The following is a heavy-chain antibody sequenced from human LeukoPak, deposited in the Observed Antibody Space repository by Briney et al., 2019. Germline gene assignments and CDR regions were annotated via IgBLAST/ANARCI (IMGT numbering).Heavy chain of an antibody. V-gene: IGHV3-7*03. CDR2: IKEDGSEK. D-gene: IGHD3-3*01. Sequence: GGSLRLSCAASGFTFSSYGIHWVRQAPGKGLEWVANIKEDGSEKYYLDSVKGRFSISRDNGKNSLYLQMSSLRAEDTAVYYCARALSAWGQGTLVTVSS. CDR1: GFTFSSYG. J-gene: IGHJ4*02. CDR3: ARALSA.